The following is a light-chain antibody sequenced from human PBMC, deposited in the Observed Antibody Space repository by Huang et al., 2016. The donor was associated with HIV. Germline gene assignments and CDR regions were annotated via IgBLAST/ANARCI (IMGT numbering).Light chain of an antibody. J-gene: IGKJ2*01. V-gene: IGKV3-11*01. CDR3: QQRSNWPHT. CDR2: DTS. Sequence: PGERVTLSCRASQSVGSYLAWYQQKPGQAPRLLIYDTSNRATGIPTRFSGSGSGTDFTLTISGLESEDFAVYYCQQRSNWPHTFGQGTRLEI. CDR1: QSVGSY.